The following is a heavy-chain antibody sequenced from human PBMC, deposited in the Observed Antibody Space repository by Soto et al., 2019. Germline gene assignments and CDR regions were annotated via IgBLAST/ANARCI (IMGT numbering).Heavy chain of an antibody. Sequence: PSETLSLTCTVSGGSISSYYWSWIRQPPGKGLEWIGYIYYSGSTNYNPSLKSRVTISVDTSKNQFPLKLSSVTAADTAVFYCARDLAGYCSGGSCYDYYYYMDVWGKGTTVTVSS. D-gene: IGHD2-15*01. J-gene: IGHJ6*03. CDR1: GGSISSYY. CDR3: ARDLAGYCSGGSCYDYYYYMDV. V-gene: IGHV4-59*01. CDR2: IYYSGST.